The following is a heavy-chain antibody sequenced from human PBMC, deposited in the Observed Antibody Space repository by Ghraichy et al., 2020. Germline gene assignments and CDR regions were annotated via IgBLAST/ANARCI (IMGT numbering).Heavy chain of an antibody. D-gene: IGHD3-10*01. CDR1: GGSFSGYY. J-gene: IGHJ4*02. CDR3: ARRPPGVRGVIGY. CDR2: INHSGST. Sequence: SETLSLTCAVYGGSFSGYYWSWIRQPPGKGLEWIGEINHSGSTNYNPSLKSRVTISVDTSKNQFSLKLSSVTAADTAVYYCARRPPGVRGVIGYWGQGTLVTVSS. V-gene: IGHV4-34*01.